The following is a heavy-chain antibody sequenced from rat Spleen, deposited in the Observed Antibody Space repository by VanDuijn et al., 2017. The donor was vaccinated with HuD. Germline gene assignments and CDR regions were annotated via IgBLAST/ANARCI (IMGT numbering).Heavy chain of an antibody. CDR3: AKVPYYGYYYFDY. J-gene: IGHJ3*01. V-gene: IGHV5-20*01. D-gene: IGHD1-7*01. CDR2: ISYNGVST. Sequence: EVQLVESGGGLVQSGRSMKLSCAASGFTFSDYGMVWVLQAPTKGLEWVASISYNGVSTYYRDSVKGRFTISRDNAKNTLYLQMESLRSEDTATYYCAKVPYYGYYYFDYWGQGTLVTVSS. CDR1: GFTFSDYG.